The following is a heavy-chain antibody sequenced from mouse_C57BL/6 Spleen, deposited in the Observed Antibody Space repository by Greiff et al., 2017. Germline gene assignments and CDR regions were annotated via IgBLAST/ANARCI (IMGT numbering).Heavy chain of an antibody. Sequence: VKLMESGAELVKPGASVKISCKASGYAFSSYWMNWVKQRPGKGLEWIGQIYPGDGDTNYNGKFKGKATLTADKSSSTAYMQLSSLTSEDSAVYFCARVSYYYGSSGYFDYWGQGTTLTVSS. V-gene: IGHV1-80*01. D-gene: IGHD1-1*01. CDR2: IYPGDGDT. CDR3: ARVSYYYGSSGYFDY. CDR1: GYAFSSYW. J-gene: IGHJ2*01.